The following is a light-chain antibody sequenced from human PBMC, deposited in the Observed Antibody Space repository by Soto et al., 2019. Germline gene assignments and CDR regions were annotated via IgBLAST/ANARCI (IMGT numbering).Light chain of an antibody. CDR2: AAS. V-gene: IGKV1-39*01. CDR1: RSISNY. Sequence: DVQMNQSPSSLSASGGDRVTISSRASRSISNYLNWYQQKSGKAPRLLIYAASSLQTGVPSRFTGTGTGTAFTLTSTSLQPEDSATYYFQQSYRVPRFGQANRVDLK. J-gene: IGKJ1*01. CDR3: QQSYRVPR.